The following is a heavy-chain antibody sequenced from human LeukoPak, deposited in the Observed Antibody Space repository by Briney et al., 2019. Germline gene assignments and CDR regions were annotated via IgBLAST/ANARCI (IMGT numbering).Heavy chain of an antibody. J-gene: IGHJ6*02. Sequence: PSETLSLTCAVYGGSFSGYYWSWIRQPPGKGLEWIGEVTHSGGTNYNPSLKSRVTVSVDTSKSQFSLKLSSVTAADTAVYYCARGPLGSSWHYYYYYGMDVWGQGTTVTVSS. CDR3: ARGPLGSSWHYYYYYGMDV. V-gene: IGHV4-34*01. D-gene: IGHD6-13*01. CDR1: GGSFSGYY. CDR2: VTHSGGT.